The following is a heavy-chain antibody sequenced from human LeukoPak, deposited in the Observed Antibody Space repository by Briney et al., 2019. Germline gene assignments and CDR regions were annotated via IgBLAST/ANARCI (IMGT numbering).Heavy chain of an antibody. CDR3: ARAYYYDSSGYPVYFDY. CDR1: GYTFTSYY. CDR2: IDPSGGRT. D-gene: IGHD3-22*01. V-gene: IGHV1-46*01. J-gene: IGHJ4*02. Sequence: VASVKVSCKASGYTFTSYYMHWVRQAPGQGLEWMGIIDPSGGRTSYAQKYQGRVTMTRDTSTSTVYMELSSLKSEDRAVYYCARAYYYDSSGYPVYFDYWGQGTRVTVSS.